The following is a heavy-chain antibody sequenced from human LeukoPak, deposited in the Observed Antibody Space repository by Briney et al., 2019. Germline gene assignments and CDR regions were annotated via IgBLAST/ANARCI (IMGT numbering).Heavy chain of an antibody. CDR3: ARDRDDSSGYYYPLDY. D-gene: IGHD3-22*01. CDR1: GFTFTSNS. V-gene: IGHV3-21*01. CDR2: ISSSSSYI. Sequence: GGSLRLSCAASGFTFTSNSMSWVRQAPGKGLEWVSAISSSSSYIHYANSVKGRFTISRDNAKNSLYLQMNSLRAEDTAVYYCARDRDDSSGYYYPLDYWGEGTLVTVSS. J-gene: IGHJ4*02.